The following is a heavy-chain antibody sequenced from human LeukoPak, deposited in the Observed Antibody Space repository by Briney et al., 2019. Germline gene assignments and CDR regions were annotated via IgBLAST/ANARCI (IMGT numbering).Heavy chain of an antibody. CDR1: GYTFTSYD. D-gene: IGHD6-19*01. V-gene: IGHV1-2*02. Sequence: ASVKVSCTASGYTFTSYDINWMRQAPGQGLEWMGWINPNSGGTNYAQKFQGRVTMTRDTSISTAYMELSRLRSDDTAVFYCATSSGWKSNIDYWGQGTLVTVSS. CDR3: ATSSGWKSNIDY. J-gene: IGHJ4*02. CDR2: INPNSGGT.